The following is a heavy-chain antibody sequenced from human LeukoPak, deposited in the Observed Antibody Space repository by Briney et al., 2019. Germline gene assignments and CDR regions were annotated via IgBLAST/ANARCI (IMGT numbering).Heavy chain of an antibody. Sequence: GGSLRLSCAASGFTFSSYAMSWVRQAPGKGLEWVSAISGSGGSTYYADSVKGRFTISRDNSKNTLYLQMNSLRAEDTAVYYCARDDSTMVRGVINDAFDIWGQGTMVTVSS. CDR2: ISGSGGST. V-gene: IGHV3-23*01. D-gene: IGHD3-10*01. CDR1: GFTFSSYA. CDR3: ARDDSTMVRGVINDAFDI. J-gene: IGHJ3*02.